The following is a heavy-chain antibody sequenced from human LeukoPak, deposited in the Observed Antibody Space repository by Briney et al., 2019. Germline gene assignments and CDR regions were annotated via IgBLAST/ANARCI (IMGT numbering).Heavy chain of an antibody. V-gene: IGHV3-30*04. CDR2: ISYDGSNK. D-gene: IGHD4-23*01. CDR1: GFTFSSYA. Sequence: GGSLRLSCAASGFTFSSYAMHWVRQAPGKGLEWVAVISYDGSNKYYADSVKGRFTISRDNSKNTLYLQMNSLRAEDTAVYYCANLGGESPRVVTPDYWGQGTLATVSS. CDR3: ANLGGESPRVVTPDY. J-gene: IGHJ4*02.